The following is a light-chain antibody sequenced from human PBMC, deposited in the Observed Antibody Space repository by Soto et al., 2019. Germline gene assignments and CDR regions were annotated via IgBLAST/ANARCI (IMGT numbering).Light chain of an antibody. J-gene: IGLJ2*01. CDR3: AAWDDSLSGVV. CDR1: SSNIGSNY. V-gene: IGLV1-47*01. CDR2: RNN. Sequence: QSVLTQPPSASGTPGQRVTISCSGSSSNIGSNYVFWYQHLPGTAPKLLIYRNNQRPSGVPDRFSGSKSGTSAYLAISGLRSEDENDYYCAAWDDSLSGVVFGGGTKLTVL.